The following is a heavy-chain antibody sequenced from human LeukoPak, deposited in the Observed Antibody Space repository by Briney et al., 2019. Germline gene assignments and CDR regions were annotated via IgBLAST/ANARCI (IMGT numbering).Heavy chain of an antibody. Sequence: GGSLRLSCAASGFTFSSYEMNWVRQAPGKGPEWVSYISSSGSTIYYADSVKGRFTLARDNAKNSLYLQMNSLRAEDTAVYYCASHSSGWYSDFDYWGQGTLVTVSS. CDR1: GFTFSSYE. CDR2: ISSSGSTI. D-gene: IGHD6-19*01. J-gene: IGHJ4*02. CDR3: ASHSSGWYSDFDY. V-gene: IGHV3-48*03.